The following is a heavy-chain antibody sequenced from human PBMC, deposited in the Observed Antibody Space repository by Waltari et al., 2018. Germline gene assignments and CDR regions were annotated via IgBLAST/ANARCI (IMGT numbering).Heavy chain of an antibody. D-gene: IGHD2-8*02. Sequence: EVQLVESGGGLVQPGGSLRLSCAASGFTFSSYSMNWVRQAPGKGLEWVSYISSSSSTIYYADSVKGRFTISRDNAKNSLYLQMNSLRAEDTAIYYCAISHVGSTGYFDYWGQGTPVGVSS. V-gene: IGHV3-48*04. CDR1: GFTFSSYS. CDR2: ISSSSSTI. CDR3: AISHVGSTGYFDY. J-gene: IGHJ4*01.